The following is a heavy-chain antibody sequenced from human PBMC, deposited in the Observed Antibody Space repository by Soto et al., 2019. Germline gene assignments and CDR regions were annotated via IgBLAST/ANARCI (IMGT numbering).Heavy chain of an antibody. V-gene: IGHV4-30-2*01. Sequence: QLQLQESGSGLVKPSQTLSLTCAVSGGPISMGGYSWSWIRQPQGKGLEGIGYIYHSGSTYYNPSLKSRVTISVDRSKNQFSLKLSSVTAADTAVYYCAAGGGLPRYYWGQGTLVTVSS. CDR1: GGPISMGGYS. J-gene: IGHJ4*02. CDR3: AAGGGLPRYY. D-gene: IGHD5-12*01. CDR2: IYHSGST.